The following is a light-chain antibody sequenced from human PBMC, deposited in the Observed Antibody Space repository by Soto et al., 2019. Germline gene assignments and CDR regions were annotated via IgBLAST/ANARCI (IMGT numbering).Light chain of an antibody. CDR1: SSNIGAGYD. J-gene: IGLJ3*02. CDR2: GNS. V-gene: IGLV1-40*01. Sequence: QSVLTQPPSVSGAPGQMVTISCTGSSSNIGAGYDVHWYQQLPGTAPKLLIYGNSNRPSGVPDRFSVSKSGTSASLAITGLQAEDEADFYCLSYDSSLSGSVFGGGTKLTVL. CDR3: LSYDSSLSGSV.